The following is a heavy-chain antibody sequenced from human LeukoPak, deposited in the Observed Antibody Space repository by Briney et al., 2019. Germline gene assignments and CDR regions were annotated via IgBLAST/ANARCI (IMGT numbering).Heavy chain of an antibody. J-gene: IGHJ4*02. D-gene: IGHD4-17*01. CDR2: ISGGGGII. V-gene: IGHV3-23*01. CDR3: AKGVSPKTTVTTPFGY. CDR1: GFTFINYA. Sequence: QSGGSLRLSCAASGFTFINYAMSWVRQAPGKGLEWVSAISGGGGIISYADSVKGRFTISRDNSKNTLYLQMNSLRAEDTAVYYCAKGVSPKTTVTTPFGYWGQGTLVTVSS.